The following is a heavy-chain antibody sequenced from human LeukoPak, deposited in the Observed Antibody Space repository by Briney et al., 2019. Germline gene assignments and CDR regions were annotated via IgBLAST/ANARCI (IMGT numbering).Heavy chain of an antibody. CDR1: GFTFSSYW. D-gene: IGHD3-10*01. CDR2: INSDGTST. J-gene: IGHJ3*02. CDR3: ARETWSRGGDAFDI. Sequence: GGSLRLSCAASGFTFSSYWMHWVRQAPGQGLVWVSRINSDGTSTNYADSVKGRLTISRDNTKNALYLQMNSLTVEDTAVYYCARETWSRGGDAFDIWGRGTMVTVSS. V-gene: IGHV3-74*01.